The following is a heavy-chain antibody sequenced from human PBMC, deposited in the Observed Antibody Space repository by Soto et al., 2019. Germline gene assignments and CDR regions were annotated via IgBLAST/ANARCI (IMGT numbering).Heavy chain of an antibody. CDR3: AGGSGWISDT. V-gene: IGHV3-7*05. CDR2: IKDDGGDE. Sequence: EVQLLESGGGLVQPGGSLRLSCAASGFTVSPYWMSWVRQAPGKGLEWVAIIKDDGGDELYLEAVRGRFTISRGNAKKSLYLAMDSLRVEDMAVYYCAGGSGWISDTWGQGTLVTVSS. CDR1: GFTVSPYW. D-gene: IGHD6-19*01. J-gene: IGHJ5*02.